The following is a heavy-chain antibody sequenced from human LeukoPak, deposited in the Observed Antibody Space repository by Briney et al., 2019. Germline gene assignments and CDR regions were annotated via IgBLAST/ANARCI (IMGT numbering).Heavy chain of an antibody. V-gene: IGHV4-59*01. CDR2: IYYSGST. CDR1: GGSISSYY. Sequence: SETPSLTCTVSGGSISSYYWSWIRQPPGKGLEWIGYIYYSGSTNYNPSLKSRVTISVDTSKNQFSLKLSSVTAADTAVYYCARTYYDSSGYYLDYWGQGTLVTVSS. D-gene: IGHD3-22*01. CDR3: ARTYYDSSGYYLDY. J-gene: IGHJ4*02.